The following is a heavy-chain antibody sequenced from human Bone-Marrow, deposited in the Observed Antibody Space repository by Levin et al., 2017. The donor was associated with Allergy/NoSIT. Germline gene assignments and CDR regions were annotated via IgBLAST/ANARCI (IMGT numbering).Heavy chain of an antibody. V-gene: IGHV3-66*01. CDR2: IYSGGNT. J-gene: IGHJ4*02. CDR1: GFIVSNNY. CDR3: ANDRGY. Sequence: GGSLRLSCAASGFIVSNNYVSWVRQAPGKGLEWVSHIYSGGNTFYADSVKGRFTISRDSSKNTLFLQMNSLTAEDTAVYYCANDRGYWGQGTLVTVSS.